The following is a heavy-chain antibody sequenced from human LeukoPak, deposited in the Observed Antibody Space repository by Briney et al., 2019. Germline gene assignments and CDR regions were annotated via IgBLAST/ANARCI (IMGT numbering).Heavy chain of an antibody. CDR3: ARDKGGRGSAFDI. D-gene: IGHD2-15*01. CDR2: TYYRSKCYN. Sequence: SQTLSLTCAISGDSVSSNSATWNWIRQSPSRGLEWLGRTYYRSKCYNDYAVSVKIRVTNNPDTSKNQFSLLLNSVTPEETAVYCGARDKGGRGSAFDIWGQGTMVTVSS. J-gene: IGHJ3*02. V-gene: IGHV6-1*01. CDR1: GDSVSSNSAT.